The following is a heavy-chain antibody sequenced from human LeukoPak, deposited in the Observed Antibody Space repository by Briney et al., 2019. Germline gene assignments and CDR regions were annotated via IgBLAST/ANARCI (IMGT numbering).Heavy chain of an antibody. CDR1: GDSFGSGAFF. J-gene: IGHJ5*02. V-gene: IGHV4-39*01. Sequence: PSETLSLMCSVSGDSFGSGAFFWAWVRQAPGKGLEYVGSINFRGEAYYAEPLKARATIYADMSNRHFSLALKSVTASDTAVYYCARLNGVTVFGAAIPEGWFDPWGQGTLVTVSS. D-gene: IGHD2-8*01. CDR3: ARLNGVTVFGAAIPEGWFDP. CDR2: INFRGEA.